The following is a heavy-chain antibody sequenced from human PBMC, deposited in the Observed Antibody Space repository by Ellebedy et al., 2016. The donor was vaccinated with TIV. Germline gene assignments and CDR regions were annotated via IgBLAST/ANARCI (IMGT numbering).Heavy chain of an antibody. Sequence: GGSLRLSXAASGFTFAAYAMHWVRQGPGKGLEWVSGISWNSGRIGYAASVKGRFTISRDNAKNSLYLQMNSLRPEDTALYYCAKDHCSGGSCYSLRYWGQGTLVTVSS. V-gene: IGHV3-9*01. J-gene: IGHJ4*02. CDR3: AKDHCSGGSCYSLRY. D-gene: IGHD2-15*01. CDR1: GFTFAAYA. CDR2: ISWNSGRI.